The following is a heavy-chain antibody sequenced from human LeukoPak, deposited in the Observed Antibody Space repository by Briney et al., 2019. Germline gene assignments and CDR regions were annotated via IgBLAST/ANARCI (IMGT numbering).Heavy chain of an antibody. CDR1: GFTFSSFA. CDR3: ARGGSVFAYFFDY. Sequence: GGSLRLSCAASGFTFSSFAMTWVRLTPGKGLEWVSAISGSGGTTYYADSVKGRFTISRDSSTNTLYLQLSSLRAEDTAIYYCARGGSVFAYFFDYWGQGTLVTVSS. V-gene: IGHV3-23*01. J-gene: IGHJ4*02. D-gene: IGHD3-10*01. CDR2: ISGSGGTT.